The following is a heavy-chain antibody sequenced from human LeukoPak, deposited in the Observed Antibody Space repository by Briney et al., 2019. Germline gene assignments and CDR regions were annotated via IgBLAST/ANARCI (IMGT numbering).Heavy chain of an antibody. Sequence: GGSLRLSWAASGFPFSDYYKSWIRQAPGKGLEWVSYISSSGSNIFYADSVKGRFTISRDNAKNSLYLQMNSLRAEDTAVYYCARVHYPYSSGYYYSYFDYWGQGTLVTVSS. CDR3: ARVHYPYSSGYYYSYFDY. CDR2: ISSSGSNI. CDR1: GFPFSDYY. J-gene: IGHJ4*02. V-gene: IGHV3-11*01. D-gene: IGHD3-22*01.